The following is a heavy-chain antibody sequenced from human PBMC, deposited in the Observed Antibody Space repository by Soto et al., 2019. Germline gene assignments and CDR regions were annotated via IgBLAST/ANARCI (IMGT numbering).Heavy chain of an antibody. CDR2: IFYSGST. Sequence: QVQLQESGPGLVKPSQTLSLICTVSGGSINSGGYYWNWIRQHPRTGLEWIGNIFYSGSTYYNPFLRSRVSISAGTSHNQFSLTMSSVTAAATAVYFCARGYRPSGYSSSWVFDYWGQGTLVDVSS. D-gene: IGHD6-13*01. CDR1: GGSINSGGYY. CDR3: ARGYRPSGYSSSWVFDY. V-gene: IGHV4-31*03. J-gene: IGHJ4*02.